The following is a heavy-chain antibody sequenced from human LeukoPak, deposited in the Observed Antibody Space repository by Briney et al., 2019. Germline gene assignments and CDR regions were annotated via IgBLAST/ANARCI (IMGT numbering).Heavy chain of an antibody. V-gene: IGHV3-23*01. CDR1: GFTFSSYA. D-gene: IGHD3-22*01. Sequence: GGSLRLSCAASGFTFSSYAMSWVRQARGKGLEWVSAISGSGGSTYYADSVKGRFTISRDNSKNTLYLQMNSLRAEDTAVYYCAKDRPYYYDSSGYRPAGDFDYWGQGTLVTVSS. CDR3: AKDRPYYYDSSGYRPAGDFDY. CDR2: ISGSGGST. J-gene: IGHJ4*02.